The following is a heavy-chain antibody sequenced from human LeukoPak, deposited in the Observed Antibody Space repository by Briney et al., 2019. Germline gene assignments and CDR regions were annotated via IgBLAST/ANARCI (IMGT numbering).Heavy chain of an antibody. Sequence: ASVKVSCKASGGTFGSYAISWVRQAPGQGLEWMGGIIPIFGTANYAQKFQGRVTITADESTSTAYMELSSLRSGDTAVYYCARDGAAAGFDYWGQGTLVTVSS. V-gene: IGHV1-69*13. J-gene: IGHJ4*02. CDR2: IIPIFGTA. CDR3: ARDGAAAGFDY. CDR1: GGTFGSYA. D-gene: IGHD6-13*01.